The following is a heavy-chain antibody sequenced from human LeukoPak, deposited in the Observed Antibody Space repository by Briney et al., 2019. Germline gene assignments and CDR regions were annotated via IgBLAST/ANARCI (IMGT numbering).Heavy chain of an antibody. CDR1: GYTFTGYY. Sequence: ASVKVSCKASGYTFTGYYMHWVRQAPGQGLEWMGWINPNSGGTNYAQKFQGRVTMTRDTSISTAYIELSRLRSDDTAVYYCATHYGDNYYYYYMDVWGKGTTVTVSS. J-gene: IGHJ6*03. D-gene: IGHD4-17*01. CDR2: INPNSGGT. CDR3: ATHYGDNYYYYYMDV. V-gene: IGHV1-2*02.